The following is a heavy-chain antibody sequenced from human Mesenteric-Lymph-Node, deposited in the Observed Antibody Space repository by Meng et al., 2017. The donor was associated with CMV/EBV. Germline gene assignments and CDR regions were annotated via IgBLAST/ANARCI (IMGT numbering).Heavy chain of an antibody. CDR3: ARDDFVSGTFSYYYHGMDV. CDR2: ISSSSNYI. CDR1: GFTLSSYS. D-gene: IGHD3-10*01. V-gene: IGHV3-21*06. Sequence: GGSLRLSCAASGFTLSSYSIKWVRQAPGKGLEWVSSISSSSNYIYYADSVKSRFTISRDNAKNLVYLQMTSLRAEDTAVYYCARDDFVSGTFSYYYHGMDVWGQGTTVTVSS. J-gene: IGHJ6*02.